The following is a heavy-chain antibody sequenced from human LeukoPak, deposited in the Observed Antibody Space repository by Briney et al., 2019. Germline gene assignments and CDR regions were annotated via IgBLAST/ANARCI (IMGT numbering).Heavy chain of an antibody. CDR2: IYYSGST. D-gene: IGHD3-9*01. Sequence: SETLSLTCTVSGGSISSHYWSWIRQPPGKGLEWIGYIYYSGSTNYNPSLKSRVTISVDTSKNQFSLKLSSVTAADTAVYYCARDLSLYDILTGYYPYGMDVWGQGTTVTVSS. V-gene: IGHV4-59*11. CDR1: GGSISSHY. CDR3: ARDLSLYDILTGYYPYGMDV. J-gene: IGHJ6*02.